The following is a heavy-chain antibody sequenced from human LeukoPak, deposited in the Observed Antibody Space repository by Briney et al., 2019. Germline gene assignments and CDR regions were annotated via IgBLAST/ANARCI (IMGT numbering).Heavy chain of an antibody. CDR3: ARDSYCSGGSCLPFFDY. J-gene: IGHJ4*02. D-gene: IGHD2-15*01. CDR2: ISSSGSTI. Sequence: PGGSLRLSCAASGFTFSSYEMNWVRQAPGKGLEWVSYISSSGSTICYADSVKGRFTISRDNAKNSLYLQMNSLRAEDTAFYYCARDSYCSGGSCLPFFDYWGQGTLVTVSS. V-gene: IGHV3-48*03. CDR1: GFTFSSYE.